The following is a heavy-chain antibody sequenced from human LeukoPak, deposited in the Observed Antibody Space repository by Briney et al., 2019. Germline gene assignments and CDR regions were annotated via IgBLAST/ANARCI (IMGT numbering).Heavy chain of an antibody. CDR1: GGSISSYY. J-gene: IGHJ3*02. V-gene: IGHV4-59*08. CDR2: IYYSGST. Sequence: SETLSLTCTVSGGSISSYYWSWIRQPPGKGLEWIGYIYYSGSTNYNPSLKSRVTISVDTPKNQFSLKLSSVTAADTAVYYCARHNPTYTERNASDIWGQGTMVTVSS. D-gene: IGHD1-1*01. CDR3: ARHNPTYTERNASDI.